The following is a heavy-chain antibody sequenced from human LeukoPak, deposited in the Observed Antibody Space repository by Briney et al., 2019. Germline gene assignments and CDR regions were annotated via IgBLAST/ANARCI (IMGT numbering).Heavy chain of an antibody. D-gene: IGHD5-12*01. CDR2: IRSKANSYAT. CDR1: GFTFSGSA. CDR3: TRHMIVATNLQLEDY. V-gene: IGHV3-73*01. J-gene: IGHJ4*02. Sequence: GGSLRLSCAASGFTFSGSAMHWVRQASGKGLEWVGRIRSKANSYATAYAASVKGRFTISRDDSKNTAYLQMNSLKTEDTAVYYCTRHMIVATNLQLEDYWGQGTLVTVSS.